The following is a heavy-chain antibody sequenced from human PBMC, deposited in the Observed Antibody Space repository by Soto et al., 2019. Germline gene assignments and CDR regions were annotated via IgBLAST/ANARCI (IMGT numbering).Heavy chain of an antibody. J-gene: IGHJ4*02. CDR1: GFTFSSYA. Sequence: GGSLRLSCTASGFTFSSYAMSWVRQAPGKGLQWVSGISASGGSTYYPDSVKGRFTISRDNSENTLYLQMNSLRAEDTAVYYCAKGRGGGEYCNSTSCLFDYWGQGTLVTVSS. V-gene: IGHV3-23*01. CDR3: AKGRGGGEYCNSTSCLFDY. CDR2: ISASGGST. D-gene: IGHD2-2*01.